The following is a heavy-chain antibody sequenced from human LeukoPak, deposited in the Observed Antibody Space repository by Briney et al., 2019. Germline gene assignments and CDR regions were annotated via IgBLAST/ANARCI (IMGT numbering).Heavy chain of an antibody. CDR3: AIGITMTTYYFDY. CDR1: GGTFSSYA. D-gene: IGHD3-22*01. J-gene: IGHJ4*02. V-gene: IGHV1-69*05. Sequence: ASVKVSCKASGGTFSSYAISWVRQAPGQGLEWMGGIIPIFGTANYAQKFQGRVTITTGESTSTAYMELSSLRSEDTAVYYCAIGITMTTYYFDYWGQGTLVTVSS. CDR2: IIPIFGTA.